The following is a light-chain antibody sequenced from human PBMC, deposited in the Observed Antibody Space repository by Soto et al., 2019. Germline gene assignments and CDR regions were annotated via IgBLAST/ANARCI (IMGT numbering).Light chain of an antibody. J-gene: IGLJ3*02. CDR3: TSYAGTNIWV. Sequence: QSALTQPPSASGSPGQSVTISCTGTSSDVGGYNYVSWYQQYPGKAPKLMIYEVSKRPSGVPDRFSGSKSGKTASLTVSGLQPEDEADYYCTSYAGTNIWVFGGGTQLTV. CDR2: EVS. CDR1: SSDVGGYNY. V-gene: IGLV2-8*01.